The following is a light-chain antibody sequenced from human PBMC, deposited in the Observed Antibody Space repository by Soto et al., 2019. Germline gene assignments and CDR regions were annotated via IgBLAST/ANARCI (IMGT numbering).Light chain of an antibody. CDR3: SSYTRSSTWV. Sequence: QSVLTQPASVSGSPGQSITISCTGTSSDLIGYNYVSWYQQHPGKAPKLMIYEVTNRPSGVSNRFSGSQSGSTASLTISGLQAEDEADYYCSSYTRSSTWVFGGGTKVTVL. J-gene: IGLJ3*02. CDR1: SSDLIGYNY. CDR2: EVT. V-gene: IGLV2-14*01.